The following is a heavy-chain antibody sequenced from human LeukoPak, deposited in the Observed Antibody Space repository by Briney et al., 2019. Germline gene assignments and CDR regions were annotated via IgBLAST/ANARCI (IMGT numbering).Heavy chain of an antibody. Sequence: GGSLRLSCAASGFTFSSYWMSWVRQAPGKGLEWVANIKQDGSEKYYVDSVKGRFTISRDNAKNSLYLQMNNLRAEDTAVYYCAREGPVGGYNLYRMDVWGQGTTVTVSS. D-gene: IGHD5-24*01. V-gene: IGHV3-7*03. CDR1: GFTFSSYW. CDR3: AREGPVGGYNLYRMDV. CDR2: IKQDGSEK. J-gene: IGHJ6*02.